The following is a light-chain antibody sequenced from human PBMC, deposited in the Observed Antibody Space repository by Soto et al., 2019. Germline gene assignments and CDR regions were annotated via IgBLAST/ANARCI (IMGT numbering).Light chain of an antibody. Sequence: EIVLTQSPGTLSLSPGDRATLSCRASQSVSSNYLAWYQQKPGQAPRLLIYGASSRATGIPDRFSGSGSGTDFTLTISRLEPEDFAVFYCHQYDSPPRTFGQGTKLEIK. V-gene: IGKV3-20*01. CDR1: QSVSSNY. CDR2: GAS. J-gene: IGKJ2*01. CDR3: HQYDSPPRT.